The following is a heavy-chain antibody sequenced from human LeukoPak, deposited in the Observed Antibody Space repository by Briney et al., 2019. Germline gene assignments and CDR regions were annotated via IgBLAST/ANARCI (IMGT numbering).Heavy chain of an antibody. CDR3: ARGGVYSYGYRSWFDP. V-gene: IGHV1-69*04. Sequence: GASVKVSCKASGGTFSSYAISWVRQAPGQGLEWMGRIIPILGIANYAQKFQGRVTITADKSTSTAYMELSSLRSEDTAVYYCARGGVYSYGYRSWFDPWGQGTLVTVSS. CDR1: GGTFSSYA. J-gene: IGHJ5*02. D-gene: IGHD5-18*01. CDR2: IIPILGIA.